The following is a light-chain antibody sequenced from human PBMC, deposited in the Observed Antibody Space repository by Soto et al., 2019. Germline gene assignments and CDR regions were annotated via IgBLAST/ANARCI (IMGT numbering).Light chain of an antibody. V-gene: IGKV1-5*03. CDR3: QQYNSYSFT. J-gene: IGKJ3*01. Sequence: DIQMTQSPSTLSGSVGDRVTITCRASQTISSWLAWYQQKPGKAPKLLIYKASTLKSGVPSRFSGSGSGTEFTLTISSLQPDDFATYYCQQYNSYSFTFGPGTKVDNK. CDR2: KAS. CDR1: QTISSW.